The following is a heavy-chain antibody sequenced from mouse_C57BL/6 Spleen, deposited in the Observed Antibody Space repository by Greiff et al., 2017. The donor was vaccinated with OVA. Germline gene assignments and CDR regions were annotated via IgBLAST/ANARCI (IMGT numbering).Heavy chain of an antibody. D-gene: IGHD1-1*01. CDR3: ARRYYYGSSYGYFDV. CDR2: IYWDDDT. V-gene: IGHV8-12*01. CDR1: GFSLSTSGMG. Sequence: QVTLKVSGPGILQSSQTLSLTCSFSGFSLSTSGMGVSWIRQPSGKGLEWLAHIYWDDDTRYNPSLKSRLTISKDTSRNQVFLKITRVDTADTATYYCARRYYYGSSYGYFDVWGTGTTVTVSS. J-gene: IGHJ1*03.